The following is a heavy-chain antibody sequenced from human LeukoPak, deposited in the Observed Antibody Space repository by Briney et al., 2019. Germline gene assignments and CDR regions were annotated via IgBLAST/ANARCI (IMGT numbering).Heavy chain of an antibody. D-gene: IGHD2-15*01. CDR2: INAGNGNT. J-gene: IGHJ6*02. Sequence: GASVKVSCKASGYTFTSYAMHWVRQAPGQRLEWMGWINAGNGNTKYSQKFQGRVTITRDTSASTAYMGLSSLRSEDTAVYYCARDLDSYCSGGSCYSVYYYYGMDVWGQGTTVTVSS. CDR1: GYTFTSYA. CDR3: ARDLDSYCSGGSCYSVYYYYGMDV. V-gene: IGHV1-3*01.